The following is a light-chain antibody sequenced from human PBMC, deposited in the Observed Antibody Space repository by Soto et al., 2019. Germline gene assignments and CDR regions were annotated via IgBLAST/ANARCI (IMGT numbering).Light chain of an antibody. J-gene: IGLJ1*01. CDR3: HVWDSSSEHV. CDR1: NIGSKS. CDR2: DDS. V-gene: IGLV3-21*03. Sequence: VAVAPKKKTRITCGGNNIGSKSVHWYQQKPGQAPVLVVDDDSDRPSGIPERFSGSNSGNTATLTISRVEAGDEADYFCHVWDSSSEHVFATGTKV.